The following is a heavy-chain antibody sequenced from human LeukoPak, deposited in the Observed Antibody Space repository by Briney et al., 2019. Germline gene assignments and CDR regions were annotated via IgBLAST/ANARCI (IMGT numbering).Heavy chain of an antibody. V-gene: IGHV3-7*01. CDR2: IKYDGNEK. CDR3: KSGGEAPGGFDY. Sequence: GGSLRLSCAASGFTFSDYWMSWMRQAPGKGLEWVANIKYDGNEKYYVDSVKGRFTISRDNAKNALYLQLNSLRGEDTAVYYCKSGGEAPGGFDYWGQGTLVTVSP. D-gene: IGHD2-8*02. CDR1: GFTFSDYW. J-gene: IGHJ4*02.